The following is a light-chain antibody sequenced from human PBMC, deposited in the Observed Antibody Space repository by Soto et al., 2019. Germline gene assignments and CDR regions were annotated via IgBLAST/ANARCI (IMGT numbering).Light chain of an antibody. J-gene: IGKJ1*01. Sequence: DIQMTQSPSTLSASVGDRVTITCRASQSISIWLAWYQQKPGRAPKLLIFKASTLESGVPSRFSGNGSGTEVTLSISSLQPDDFATYSCQQYNSYPRTFGQGTKVEIK. CDR1: QSISIW. CDR2: KAS. CDR3: QQYNSYPRT. V-gene: IGKV1-5*03.